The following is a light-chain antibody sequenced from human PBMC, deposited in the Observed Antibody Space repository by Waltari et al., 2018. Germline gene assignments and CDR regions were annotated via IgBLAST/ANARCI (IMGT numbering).Light chain of an antibody. CDR3: MQGTYWPT. Sequence: DVVMTQSPLSLPVTLGQPASISCRSSQSLVRSDGNTYLNWFQPRPGQSPRRLIYKISNRDSGVPERFSGSGSGTDFTLKISRVEAEDVGVYYCMQGTYWPTFGQGTKVEIK. J-gene: IGKJ1*01. CDR2: KIS. CDR1: QSLVRSDGNTY. V-gene: IGKV2-30*02.